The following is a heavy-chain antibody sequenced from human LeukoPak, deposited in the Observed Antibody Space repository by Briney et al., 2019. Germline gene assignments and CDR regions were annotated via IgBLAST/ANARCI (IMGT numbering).Heavy chain of an antibody. CDR3: AKEYCDGDCSQDYFDY. J-gene: IGHJ4*02. D-gene: IGHD2-21*02. CDR1: GFTFSTYG. V-gene: IGHV3-30*18. CDR2: ISYAGSTK. Sequence: SGGSLRLSCAASGFTFSTYGIHWVRQAPGKGLEWVTVISYAGSTKYYADSVKGRFTISRDNSKNTLYLQMNSLRAEDTAIYYCAKEYCDGDCSQDYFDYWGQGTLVTVSS.